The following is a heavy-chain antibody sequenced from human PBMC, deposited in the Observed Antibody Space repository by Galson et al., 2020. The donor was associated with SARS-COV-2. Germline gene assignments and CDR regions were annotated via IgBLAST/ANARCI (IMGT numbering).Heavy chain of an antibody. V-gene: IGHV4-31*03. CDR2: IYYSGSN. CDR3: ARDSPIAVAGITHAFDI. CDR1: GGSISSGGYY. J-gene: IGHJ3*02. Sequence: SETLSLTCTVSGGSISSGGYYWSWIRQHPGKGLEWIGYIYYSGSNYYNPSLKSRVTISVDTSKNQFSLKLSSVTAADTAVYYCARDSPIAVAGITHAFDIWGQGTMVTVSS. D-gene: IGHD6-19*01.